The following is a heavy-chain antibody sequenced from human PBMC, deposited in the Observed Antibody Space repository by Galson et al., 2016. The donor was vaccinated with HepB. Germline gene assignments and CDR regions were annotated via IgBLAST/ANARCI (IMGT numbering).Heavy chain of an antibody. Sequence: SLRLSCAASGFTVSSNYMSWVRQAPGKGLEWVSVIYSGGSTYYADAVKGRFIIFRDNSKNTVYLQMNSLRAEDTAVYYCARGYGSYHDYWGQGIQVTVSS. CDR3: ARGYGSYHDY. J-gene: IGHJ4*02. CDR1: GFTVSSNY. CDR2: IYSGGST. V-gene: IGHV3-66*01. D-gene: IGHD1-26*01.